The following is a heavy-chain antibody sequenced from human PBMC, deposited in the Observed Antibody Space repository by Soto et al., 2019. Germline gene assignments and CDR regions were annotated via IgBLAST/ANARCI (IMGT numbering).Heavy chain of an antibody. D-gene: IGHD2-2*01. CDR1: GYTFTIYG. CDR2: ISAYNGNT. J-gene: IGHJ6*02. Sequence: VSVKVSCKASGYTFTIYGISWVRQAPGQGLEWMGWISAYNGNTNYAQKLQGRVTMTTDTSTSTAYMELRSLRSDDTAVYYCARDIVVVPAATFDYYGMDVWGQGTTVTVSS. V-gene: IGHV1-18*01. CDR3: ARDIVVVPAATFDYYGMDV.